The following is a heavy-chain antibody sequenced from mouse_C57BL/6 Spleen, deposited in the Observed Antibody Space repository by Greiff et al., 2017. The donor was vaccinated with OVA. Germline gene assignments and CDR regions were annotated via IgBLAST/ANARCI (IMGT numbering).Heavy chain of an antibody. CDR2: IYPGGGYT. V-gene: IGHV1-63*01. Sequence: QVQLQQSGAELVRPGTSVKMSCKASGYTFTNYWIGWAKQRPGHGLEWIGDIYPGGGYTNYNEKFKGKATLTADKSSSTAYMQFSSLTSEDSAIYYCARGTTGSSLGYFDYWGQGTTLTVSS. D-gene: IGHD1-1*01. CDR1: GYTFTNYW. J-gene: IGHJ2*01. CDR3: ARGTTGSSLGYFDY.